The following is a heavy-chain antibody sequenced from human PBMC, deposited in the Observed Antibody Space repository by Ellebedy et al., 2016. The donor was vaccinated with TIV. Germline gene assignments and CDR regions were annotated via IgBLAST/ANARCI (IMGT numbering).Heavy chain of an antibody. CDR3: GRDGTRNRGADN. J-gene: IGHJ4*02. V-gene: IGHV3-48*01. CDR1: GFSFSAYT. Sequence: GGSLRLXXAASGFSFSAYTMNWFRQAPGRGLEWVSYIGASGRTVYTADSVKGRFTISRDNAKNSLCLQMNSLRVEDTAVYYCGRDGTRNRGADNWGQGTLVIVSS. D-gene: IGHD1-26*01. CDR2: IGASGRTV.